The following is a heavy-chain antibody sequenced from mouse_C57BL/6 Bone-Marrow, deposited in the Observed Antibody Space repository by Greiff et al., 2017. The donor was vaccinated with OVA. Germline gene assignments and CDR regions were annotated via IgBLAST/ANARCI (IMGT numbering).Heavy chain of an antibody. J-gene: IGHJ1*03. V-gene: IGHV1-69*01. D-gene: IGHD1-1*01. CDR2: IDPSDCYT. Sequence: GQGLEWLGEIDPSDCYTNYNQKFKGKSTLTVDKSSSTAYMQLSSLTSEDSAVYYCARKDYGSSDWYFDVWGTGTTVTVSS. CDR3: ARKDYGSSDWYFDV.